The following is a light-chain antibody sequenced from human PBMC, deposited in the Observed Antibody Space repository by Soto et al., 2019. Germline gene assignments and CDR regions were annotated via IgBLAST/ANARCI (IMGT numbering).Light chain of an antibody. V-gene: IGLV2-14*03. J-gene: IGLJ1*01. CDR2: DVT. Sequence: QSALTQPASVSGSRGQSITISCTGTSSDVGGYNFVSWYQQRPGKAPELIIYDVTNRPSGVSHRFSGSKSGDTASLTISGLQAEDEADYYCTSYTTGSFTNYKTHYVFGTGTKLTVL. CDR3: TSYTTGSFTNYKTHYV. CDR1: SSDVGGYNF.